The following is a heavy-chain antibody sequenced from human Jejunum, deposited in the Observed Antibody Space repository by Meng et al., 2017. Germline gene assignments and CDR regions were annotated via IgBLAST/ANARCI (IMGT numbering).Heavy chain of an antibody. CDR1: GFTLSDSY. Sequence: QVHLVGAGGELVKPGGSLRPSCEASGFTLSDSYMSWIRQAPGKGLEWVSYISSSGTTIYYADSVKGRFTISRDNAKNSLYLQMTSLRAEDTAIYYCVKALGYTYGYYFWGQGTLVTVSS. J-gene: IGHJ4*02. D-gene: IGHD5-18*01. CDR2: ISSSGTTI. V-gene: IGHV3-11*01. CDR3: VKALGYTYGYYF.